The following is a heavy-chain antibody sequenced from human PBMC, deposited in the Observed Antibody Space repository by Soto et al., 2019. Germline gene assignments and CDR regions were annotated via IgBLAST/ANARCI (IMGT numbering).Heavy chain of an antibody. CDR2: ITTSSDSI. CDR3: ARSTRGFSYGKIDS. Sequence: PGGSLRLSCVVSGFTFSSHSMNWVRQAPGKGLEWVSSITTSSDSIYYTDSVKGRFTLSRDDAKNSLFLQMNSLRAEDTAVYYCARSTRGFSYGKIDSWGQGTLVTV. CDR1: GFTFSSHS. J-gene: IGHJ4*02. D-gene: IGHD5-18*01. V-gene: IGHV3-21*01.